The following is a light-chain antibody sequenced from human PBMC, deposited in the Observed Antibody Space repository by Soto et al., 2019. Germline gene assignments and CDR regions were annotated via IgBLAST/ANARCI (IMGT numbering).Light chain of an antibody. CDR3: QQYSSYST. CDR1: QSISNW. Sequence: IHLTHSPSSLSASVGDRVTITFRASQSISNWLAWHQQKPRKATNLLIYDASTFASGVHSRFSGGAFGKDFTLTISSLQPDDFAIYYCQQYSSYSTFGQGTQVDI. CDR2: DAS. V-gene: IGKV1-5*01. J-gene: IGKJ1*01.